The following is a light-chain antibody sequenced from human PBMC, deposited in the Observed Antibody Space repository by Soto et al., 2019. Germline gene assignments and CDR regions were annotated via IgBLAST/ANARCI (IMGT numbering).Light chain of an antibody. CDR2: GAS. V-gene: IGKV3-20*01. Sequence: EIVLAQSPGTLSLSPGERATLSCRASQSVSSSCLAWYQQKPGQAPRLLIYGASSRATGIPDRFSGSGSGTDFTLIISRLEPEDFAVYYCQQYGNSPSLSFGGGTNVEIK. CDR1: QSVSSSC. CDR3: QQYGNSPSLS. J-gene: IGKJ4*01.